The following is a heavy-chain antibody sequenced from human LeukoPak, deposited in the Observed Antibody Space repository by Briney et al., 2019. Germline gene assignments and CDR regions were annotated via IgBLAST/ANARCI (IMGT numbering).Heavy chain of an antibody. D-gene: IGHD3-22*01. CDR2: INPGGDNT. V-gene: IGHV1-46*01. CDR1: GYTFTKSY. Sequence: ASVKVSCKASGYTFTKSYIHWVRQAPGQRLEWMGLINPGGDNTNYAQNFQGRVTMTRDMSTSTVYMELSSLRSEDTAVYYCARDPGYDTSGYYYGYFDYWGLGTLVTVSS. J-gene: IGHJ4*02. CDR3: ARDPGYDTSGYYYGYFDY.